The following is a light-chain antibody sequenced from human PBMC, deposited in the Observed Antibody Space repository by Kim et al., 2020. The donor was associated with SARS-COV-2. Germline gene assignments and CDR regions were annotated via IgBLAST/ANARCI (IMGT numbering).Light chain of an antibody. CDR2: WAS. J-gene: IGKJ4*01. V-gene: IGKV4-1*01. CDR3: QQYYRTPLT. Sequence: DIVMTQSPDSLAVSLGERATINCKSSQSVLYSSNNKNYLAWYQQKPGQPPKLLIYWASTRASGVPDRFSGSGSGTDFTLTISSLQAEDVAVYYCQQYYRTPLTFGGGTKVDIK. CDR1: QSVLYSSNNKNY.